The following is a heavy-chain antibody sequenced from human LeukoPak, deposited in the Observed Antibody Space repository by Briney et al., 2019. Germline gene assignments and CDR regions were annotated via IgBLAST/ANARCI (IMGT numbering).Heavy chain of an antibody. CDR2: ISYDGSNR. D-gene: IGHD3-16*01. CDR3: AKEQRGTSMFDS. V-gene: IGHV3-30*18. CDR1: GFTFSSYG. J-gene: IGHJ4*02. Sequence: EGSLRLSCAASGFTFSSYGMHWVRQAPGKGLEWVAVISYDGSNRYYADFVKGRFTISRDNSKSTLDLQMYSLRPEDTALYYCAKEQRGTSMFDSWGQGTLVTVSS.